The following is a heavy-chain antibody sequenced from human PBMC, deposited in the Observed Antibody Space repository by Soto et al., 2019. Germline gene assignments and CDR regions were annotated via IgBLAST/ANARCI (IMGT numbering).Heavy chain of an antibody. J-gene: IGHJ5*02. CDR3: ARVRAGGVGWFDP. Sequence: EVQLVGSGGGLVQPGGSLRLSCVASGFTFSDHYMDWVRQAPGKGLEWVGRTRNKVNSYTTEYAASVKGRFISSRDDSKNSLYLQMNSLKTEDTAVYYCARVRAGGVGWFDPWGQGTLVTVSS. D-gene: IGHD3-16*01. CDR2: TRNKVNSYTT. V-gene: IGHV3-72*01. CDR1: GFTFSDHY.